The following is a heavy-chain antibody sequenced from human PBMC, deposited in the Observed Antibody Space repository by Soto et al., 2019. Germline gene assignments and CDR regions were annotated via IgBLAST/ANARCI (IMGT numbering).Heavy chain of an antibody. Sequence: QLQLQQWGAGLLKPSETLSRTCAVYGGSFSGYYWSWIRQPPGKGLEWIGEINHSGSTNYNPSLKSRXXIXLXXSQNQFSLKLISVTAADTAVYYCARRVTMQYYFDYWGQGTLVPVSS. CDR1: GGSFSGYY. CDR2: INHSGST. CDR3: ARRVTMQYYFDY. D-gene: IGHD4-17*01. J-gene: IGHJ4*02. V-gene: IGHV4-34*01.